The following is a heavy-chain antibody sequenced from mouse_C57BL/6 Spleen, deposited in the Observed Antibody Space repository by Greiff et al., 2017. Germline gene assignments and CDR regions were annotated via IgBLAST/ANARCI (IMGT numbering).Heavy chain of an antibody. Sequence: QVQLQQPGAELVKPGASVKLSCKASGYTFTSYWMQWVQQRPGQGLEWIGEIDPSDSYTNYNQQFKGKAPLTVDTSSSTAYMQLSSLTSEDSAVYYCARKKTYDYGWYFDVWGTGTTVTVSS. CDR3: ARKKTYDYGWYFDV. CDR2: IDPSDSYT. V-gene: IGHV1-50*01. J-gene: IGHJ1*03. CDR1: GYTFTSYW. D-gene: IGHD2-4*01.